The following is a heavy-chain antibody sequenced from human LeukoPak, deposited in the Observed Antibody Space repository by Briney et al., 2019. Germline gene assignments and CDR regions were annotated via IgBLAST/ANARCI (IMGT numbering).Heavy chain of an antibody. CDR2: IYYSGST. D-gene: IGHD2/OR15-2a*01. V-gene: IGHV4-59*01. Sequence: PSETLSLTCTVSGGSISSYYWSWIRQPPGKGLEWLGYIYYSGSTSYNPSLKSRVTISVDTSKNQFSLKLTSVTAADTAVYYCARDFPSFDYWGQGTLVTVSS. J-gene: IGHJ4*02. CDR3: ARDFPSFDY. CDR1: GGSISSYY.